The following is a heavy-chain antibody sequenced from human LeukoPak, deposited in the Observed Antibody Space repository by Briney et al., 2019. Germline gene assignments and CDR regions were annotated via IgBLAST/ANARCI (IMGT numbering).Heavy chain of an antibody. Sequence: SETLSLTCTVSGGSISSYYWSWIRQPAGKGLEWIGRVYTSGSTNYNPSLKSRVTMSVDTSKNQFSLKLSSVTAADTAVYYCARDEQWLVRNRFFDYWGQGTLVTVSS. CDR3: ARDEQWLVRNRFFDY. V-gene: IGHV4-4*07. CDR1: GGSISSYY. D-gene: IGHD6-19*01. CDR2: VYTSGST. J-gene: IGHJ4*02.